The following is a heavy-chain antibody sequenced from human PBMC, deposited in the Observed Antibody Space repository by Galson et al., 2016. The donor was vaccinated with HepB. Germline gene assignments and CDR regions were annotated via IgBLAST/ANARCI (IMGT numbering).Heavy chain of an antibody. D-gene: IGHD3-10*01. V-gene: IGHV4-34*01. CDR2: ITQSGGT. CDR1: GGSFSGYY. Sequence: LSLTCAVYGGSFSGYYWSWVRQPPGKGREWIGEITQSGGTNYNPSLKSRATISSDTSKNQISLKLSSVTAADTAVYYCARKKVRGVIIVSHFYYGMDVWGQGTTVIVSS. J-gene: IGHJ6*02. CDR3: ARKKVRGVIIVSHFYYGMDV.